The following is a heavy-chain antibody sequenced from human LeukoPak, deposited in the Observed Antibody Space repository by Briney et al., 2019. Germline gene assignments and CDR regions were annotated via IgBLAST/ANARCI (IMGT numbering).Heavy chain of an antibody. Sequence: ASVKVSCKASGYTVSNYYLHWVRQAPGQGPEWMGRINPSDGSPIYAQRFQDRVSMTRDMSASTVYMELSSLRSEDTAIYYCARELTTGMYFFDYWGQGTLVTVSS. V-gene: IGHV1-46*01. J-gene: IGHJ4*02. CDR1: GYTVSNYY. D-gene: IGHD1-1*01. CDR3: ARELTTGMYFFDY. CDR2: INPSDGSP.